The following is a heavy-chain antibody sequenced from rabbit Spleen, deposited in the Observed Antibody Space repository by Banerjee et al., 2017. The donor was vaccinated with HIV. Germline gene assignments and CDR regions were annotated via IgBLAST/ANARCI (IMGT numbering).Heavy chain of an antibody. D-gene: IGHD4-2*01. CDR1: GFTLSSYY. J-gene: IGHJ4*01. V-gene: IGHV1S7*01. CDR3: VRDQAGYAGFGPFYFNL. CDR2: IDPLFGST. Sequence: QLKESGGGLVQPGGSLKLSCKASGFTLSSYYMNWVRQAPGKGLEWIGYIDPLFGSTYYANWVNGRFSISRENTQNTVYLQVNSLTAADTATYFCVRDQAGYAGFGPFYFNLWGQGTLVTVS.